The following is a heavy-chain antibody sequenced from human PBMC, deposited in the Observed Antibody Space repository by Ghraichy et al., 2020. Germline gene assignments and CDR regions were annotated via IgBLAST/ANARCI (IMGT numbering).Heavy chain of an antibody. J-gene: IGHJ4*02. CDR2: IIPIFGTA. CDR3: ARSPHYDSSGYMIDY. V-gene: IGHV1-69*13. CDR1: GGTFSSYA. D-gene: IGHD3-22*01. Sequence: SVKVSSKASGGTFSSYAISWVRQAPGQGLEWMGGIIPIFGTANYAQKFQGRVTITADESTSTAYMELSSLRSEDTAVYYCARSPHYDSSGYMIDYWGQGTLVTVSS.